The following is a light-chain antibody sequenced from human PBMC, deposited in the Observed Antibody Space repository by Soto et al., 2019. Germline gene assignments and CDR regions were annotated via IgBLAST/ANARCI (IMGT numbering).Light chain of an antibody. V-gene: IGLV1-40*01. Sequence: QSVLTHPPSVSGAPGQRVTISCTGSSSNIGAGSDVHWYQQLPGTAPKLLIYGNSNRPSGVPDRFSGSKSGTAASLAITGLQAEDEADYYCQSYDSSLSGSVFGGGTKRTGL. CDR1: SSNIGAGSD. CDR3: QSYDSSLSGSV. J-gene: IGLJ2*01. CDR2: GNS.